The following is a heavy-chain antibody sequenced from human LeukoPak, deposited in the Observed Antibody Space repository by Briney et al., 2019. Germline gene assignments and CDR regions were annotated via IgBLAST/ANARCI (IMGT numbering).Heavy chain of an antibody. CDR1: GGSISDSSYH. CDR2: IYYSGTT. D-gene: IGHD3-10*01. CDR3: AREVASSVHY. J-gene: IGHJ4*02. Sequence: SETLSLTCTVSGGSISDSSYHWGWIRQPPGKGLEWIGSIYYSGTTYYRPSLKSRVTISVDTSKNQISLKLTSVTAADTAVYYCAREVASSVHYWGQGTLVTVSS. V-gene: IGHV4-39*01.